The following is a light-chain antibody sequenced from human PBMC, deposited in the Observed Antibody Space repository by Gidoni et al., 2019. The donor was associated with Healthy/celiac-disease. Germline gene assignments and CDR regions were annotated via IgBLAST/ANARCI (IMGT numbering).Light chain of an antibody. Sequence: DIQMTQSPSSLSASVGDRVTITCRASQSISSYLNWYQQKPGKAPKLLIYAASSLQSGVPSRFSGSGSGTDFTLTISSLQPEDFATYYCQQRYSTPRPSFGRGTKLEIK. J-gene: IGKJ2*01. CDR1: QSISSY. V-gene: IGKV1-39*01. CDR2: AAS. CDR3: QQRYSTPRPS.